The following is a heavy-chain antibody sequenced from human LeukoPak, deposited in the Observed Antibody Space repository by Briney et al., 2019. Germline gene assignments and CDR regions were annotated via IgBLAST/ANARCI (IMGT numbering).Heavy chain of an antibody. CDR2: ISYDGSKK. CDR1: GFTFSSYG. V-gene: IGHV3-30*18. CDR3: AKDRDWYYFDY. D-gene: IGHD5-24*01. J-gene: IGHJ4*02. Sequence: GGSLRLSCAASGFTFSSYGMHWVRQAPGKGLEWVAVISYDGSKKYYADSVKGRFTISRDNSKNTLYLQMNSLRAEDTAVYYCAKDRDWYYFDYWGQGTLATVSS.